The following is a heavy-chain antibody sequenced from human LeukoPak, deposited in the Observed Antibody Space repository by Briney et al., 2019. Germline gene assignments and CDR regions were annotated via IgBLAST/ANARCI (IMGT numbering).Heavy chain of an antibody. CDR3: ARADVMKYCSGGSCYRVGLLGYYYYMDV. D-gene: IGHD2-15*01. J-gene: IGHJ6*03. CDR2: MNPNSGNT. V-gene: IGHV1-8*01. CDR1: EYTFTSYD. Sequence: ASVKVSCKASEYTFTSYDINWVRQAAGQGLEWMGWMNPNSGNTGYAQKFQGRVTMTRNTSISTAYMELSSLRSEDTAVYYRARADVMKYCSGGSCYRVGLLGYYYYMDVWGKGTTVTVSS.